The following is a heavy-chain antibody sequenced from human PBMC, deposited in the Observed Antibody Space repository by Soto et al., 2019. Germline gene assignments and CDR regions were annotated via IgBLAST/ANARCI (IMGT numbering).Heavy chain of an antibody. CDR2: IVVGSSNT. D-gene: IGHD3-10*01. V-gene: IGHV1-58*01. J-gene: IGHJ4*02. CDR3: AATVLLWFGELLEGPSDY. CDR1: GFTFTSSA. Sequence: AVKVSCKASGFTFTSSAVQWVRQARGQRLEWIGWIVVGSSNTNYAQKFQERVTITRDMSTSTAYMELSSLRSEDTAVYYCAATVLLWFGELLEGPSDYWGQGTLVTVSS.